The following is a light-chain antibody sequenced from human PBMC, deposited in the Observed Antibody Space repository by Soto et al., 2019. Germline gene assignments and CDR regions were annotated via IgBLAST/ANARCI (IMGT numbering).Light chain of an antibody. Sequence: VLTQSPATLSLSPGESATLSCRASQSVSSSYLAWYQQQPGQAPRLLIYGASSRATGIPDRFSGSGSGTEFPLTISRLEPEDFAVYYCQQYGSSPAFGGGTKVDIK. CDR3: QQYGSSPA. CDR2: GAS. J-gene: IGKJ4*01. CDR1: QSVSSSY. V-gene: IGKV3-20*01.